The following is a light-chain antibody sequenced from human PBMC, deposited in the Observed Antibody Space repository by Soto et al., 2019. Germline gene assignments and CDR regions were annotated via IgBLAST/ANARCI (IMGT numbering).Light chain of an antibody. J-gene: IGKJ5*01. CDR3: MQALQTIT. CDR1: QSLLHSNGYNY. Sequence: DIVITQSPLSLPFTPRDPPSISCRSSQSLLHSNGYNYLDWYLQKPGQSPQLLIYLGSNRASGVPDRFSGSGSGTDFTLKISRVEAEDVGVYYCMQALQTITFGQGTRLENK. V-gene: IGKV2-28*01. CDR2: LGS.